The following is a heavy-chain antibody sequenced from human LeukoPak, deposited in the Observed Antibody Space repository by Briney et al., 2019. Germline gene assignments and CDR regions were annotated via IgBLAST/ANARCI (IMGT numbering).Heavy chain of an antibody. CDR1: GFTFSNYA. CDR3: AKTPRAYYYDSSGVDY. J-gene: IGHJ4*02. CDR2: ISGSGGST. D-gene: IGHD3-22*01. Sequence: GGSLRLSCAASGFTFSNYAMSWVRQAPGKGLEWVSAISGSGGSTYYADSVKGRFTISRDNSKNTLYLQMNSLRAEDTAVYYCAKTPRAYYYDSSGVDYWGQGTLVTVSS. V-gene: IGHV3-23*01.